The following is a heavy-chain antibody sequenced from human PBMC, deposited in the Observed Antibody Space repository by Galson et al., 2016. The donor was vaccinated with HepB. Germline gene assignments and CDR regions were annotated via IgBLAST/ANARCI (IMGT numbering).Heavy chain of an antibody. D-gene: IGHD6-19*01. V-gene: IGHV2-5*02. CDR1: GFSLSTTGVG. CDR3: AHSTYSSGWSFDY. CDR2: IYWDDDT. J-gene: IGHJ4*02. Sequence: PALVKPTQTLTLTCTFSGFSLSTTGVGVGWIRQPPGKALEWLALIYWDDDTPYNPSLNSRLTITKDTSKNQVVLTLTHMDPVDTATYYCAHSTYSSGWSFDYWGQGTLVTASS.